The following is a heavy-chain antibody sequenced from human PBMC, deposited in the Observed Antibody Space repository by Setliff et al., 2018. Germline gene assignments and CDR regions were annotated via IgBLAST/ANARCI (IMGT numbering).Heavy chain of an antibody. J-gene: IGHJ3*02. CDR2: IGTYDANT. Sequence: ASVKVSCKASGYTFKNYGVSWVRQAPGQGLEWMGWIGTYDANTIYSQKFQGRVIMTTDTSTSTVYMDLRNLRSDDTAVYYCARDYGASDGFDIWGQGTMVTVSS. CDR3: ARDYGASDGFDI. D-gene: IGHD4-17*01. V-gene: IGHV1-18*01. CDR1: GYTFKNYG.